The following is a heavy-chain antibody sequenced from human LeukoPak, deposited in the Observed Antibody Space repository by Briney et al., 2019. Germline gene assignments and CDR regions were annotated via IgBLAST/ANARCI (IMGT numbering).Heavy chain of an antibody. D-gene: IGHD2-2*01. J-gene: IGHJ5*02. CDR2: ISGSGGST. Sequence: PGGSLRLSCAASGFTFSSYAMSWVRQAPGKGLEWVSAISGSGGSTYYADSVKGRFTISRDNSKNTLYLQMNSLRAEDTAVYYCAKDIVVVPAAMPGPPGRFDPWGQGTLVTVSS. CDR1: GFTFSSYA. V-gene: IGHV3-23*01. CDR3: AKDIVVVPAAMPGPPGRFDP.